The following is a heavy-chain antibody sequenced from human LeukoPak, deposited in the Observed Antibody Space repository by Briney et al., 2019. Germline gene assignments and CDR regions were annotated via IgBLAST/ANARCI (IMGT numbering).Heavy chain of an antibody. D-gene: IGHD6-19*01. V-gene: IGHV4-59*05. Sequence: PSETLSLTCTVSGCSISSYYWSWIRQPPGKGLEWMGSIYYSGSTYYNPSLKSRVTISVDTSKNRFSLKLSSVTAADTAVYYCARRSSSSGRGGRWFDPWGQGTLVTVSS. CDR1: GCSISSYY. CDR2: IYYSGST. CDR3: ARRSSSSGRGGRWFDP. J-gene: IGHJ5*02.